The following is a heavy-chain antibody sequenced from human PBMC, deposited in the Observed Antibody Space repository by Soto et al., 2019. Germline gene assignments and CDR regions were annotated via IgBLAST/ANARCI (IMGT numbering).Heavy chain of an antibody. CDR3: ARDGGYSYGFFY. Sequence: ASVKVSCKASGLTFSSSAVQWVRQARGQRLEWIGWIVVGSGSTKYAQQFQERVTITRDMSTSTAYMELSSLRSEDTAVYYCARDGGYSYGFFYWGQGTLVTVSS. J-gene: IGHJ4*02. CDR2: IVVGSGST. V-gene: IGHV1-58*01. CDR1: GLTFSSSA. D-gene: IGHD5-18*01.